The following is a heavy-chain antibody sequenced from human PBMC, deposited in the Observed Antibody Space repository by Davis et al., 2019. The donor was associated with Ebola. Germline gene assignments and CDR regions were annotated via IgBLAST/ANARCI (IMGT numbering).Heavy chain of an antibody. Sequence: ASVKVSCKVSDYTLREISMHWVRQAPGIGLEWMGSFDPEDGESIYAQKFQGRVTMTEDTSTDTAYMELSSLRSEDTAVYYRTVGGIGGMGDYWGQGTLVTVSS. CDR1: DYTLREIS. CDR2: FDPEDGES. CDR3: TVGGIGGMGDY. D-gene: IGHD3-10*01. V-gene: IGHV1-24*01. J-gene: IGHJ4*02.